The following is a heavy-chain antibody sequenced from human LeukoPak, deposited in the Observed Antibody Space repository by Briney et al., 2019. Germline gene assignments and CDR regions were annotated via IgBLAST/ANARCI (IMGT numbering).Heavy chain of an antibody. D-gene: IGHD3-22*01. CDR1: GFAFSTQG. J-gene: IGHJ4*02. V-gene: IGHV3-33*01. CDR2: IWHDGNNK. CDR3: ARDSGDSSGYYPGY. Sequence: GGSLRLSCATSGFAFSTQGMHWVRQAPGKGLEWVAAIWHDGNNKYYVDSVKGRFIISRDNSKNTVYLQMNSLRVEDTAVYYCARDSGDSSGYYPGYWGQGTLVTVSS.